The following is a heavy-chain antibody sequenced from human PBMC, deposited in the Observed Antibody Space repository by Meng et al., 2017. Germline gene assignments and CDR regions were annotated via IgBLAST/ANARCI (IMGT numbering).Heavy chain of an antibody. CDR1: GFIFTNYA. CDR2: INAGDGNT. D-gene: IGHD1-26*01. Sequence: QLVTPRAEVKKPGASVKVSCKASGFIFTNYAIHWVRQAPGQRLELMGWINAGDGNTKYLQKFQGRVTITRDTSASTVYMELNSLRAEDTAVYYCARGGSYYSYWGQGTLVTVSS. V-gene: IGHV1-3*01. J-gene: IGHJ4*02. CDR3: ARGGSYYSY.